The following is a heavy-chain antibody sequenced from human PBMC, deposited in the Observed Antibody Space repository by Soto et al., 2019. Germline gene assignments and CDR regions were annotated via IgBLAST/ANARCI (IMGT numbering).Heavy chain of an antibody. CDR1: GYTFTSYA. CDR2: INAGNGNT. CDR3: ARGGPYYDSSGYPFDY. J-gene: IGHJ4*03. Sequence: ASVKVSCKASGYTFTSYAMHWVRQAPGQRLEWMGWINAGNGNTKYSQKFQGRVTITRDTSASTAYMELSSLRSEDTAVYYCARGGPYYDSSGYPFDYWGQGTTVTVSS. D-gene: IGHD3-22*01. V-gene: IGHV1-3*01.